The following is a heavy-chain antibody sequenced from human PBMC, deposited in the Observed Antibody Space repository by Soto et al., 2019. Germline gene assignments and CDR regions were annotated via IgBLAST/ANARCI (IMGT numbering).Heavy chain of an antibody. CDR1: GYSFASQW. J-gene: IGHJ4*02. CDR3: ATQGLTTYYFGY. CDR2: IDLSESYT. V-gene: IGHV5-10-1*03. Sequence: EVQLVQSGAEVKKSGESLRISCKVSGYSFASQWISWVRQVPGKGQEWMGRIDLSESYTTYNPSFHGHVTFSADKSITTAYLQWRSLEASDTATYYCATQGLTTYYFGYWGQGTLVSVSS.